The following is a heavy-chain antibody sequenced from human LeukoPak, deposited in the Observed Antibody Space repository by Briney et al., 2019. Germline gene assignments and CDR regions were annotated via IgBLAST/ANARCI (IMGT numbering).Heavy chain of an antibody. V-gene: IGHV1-46*01. D-gene: IGHD2-15*01. CDR1: GYTFTTYD. CDR2: INPSGGST. CDR3: ARHPGAVARPMGVPGGIFTMDV. Sequence: ASVKVSCKASGYTFTTYDMHWVRQAPGQGLERMGIINPSGGSTSYPQKFQGRVTMTRDTSTSTVFMELSSLRSDDTAVYYCARHPGAVARPMGVPGGIFTMDVWGQGTTVTVSS. J-gene: IGHJ6*02.